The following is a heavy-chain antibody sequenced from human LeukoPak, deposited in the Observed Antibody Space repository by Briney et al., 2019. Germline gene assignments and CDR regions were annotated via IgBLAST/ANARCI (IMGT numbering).Heavy chain of an antibody. CDR1: GFTFSSYS. J-gene: IGHJ4*02. D-gene: IGHD1-26*01. V-gene: IGHV3-21*01. Sequence: PGGSLRLSCAASGFTFSSYSMNWVRQAPGKGLEWVSSIRSSSSYVYYADSVKGRFTISRDNAKNSLYLQMNSLRAEDTAVYYCARGGDSGRYLGIDYWGQGPLVTVPS. CDR2: IRSSSSYV. CDR3: ARGGDSGRYLGIDY.